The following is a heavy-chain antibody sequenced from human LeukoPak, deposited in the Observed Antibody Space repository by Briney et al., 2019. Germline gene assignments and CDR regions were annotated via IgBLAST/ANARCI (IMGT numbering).Heavy chain of an antibody. CDR3: ARMKMYYGSGSYYPSNWFDP. Sequence: GSGPTLVKPTQTLTLTCTFSGFSLSTSEMCVSWIRQPPGKALEWLARIDWNDDMYYSSSLKTRLTISKDTSKNQVVLTMTNMDPVDTATYYCARMKMYYGSGSYYPSNWFDPWGQGTLVTIPS. V-gene: IGHV2-70*11. CDR2: IDWNDDM. CDR1: GFSLSTSEMC. D-gene: IGHD3-10*01. J-gene: IGHJ5*02.